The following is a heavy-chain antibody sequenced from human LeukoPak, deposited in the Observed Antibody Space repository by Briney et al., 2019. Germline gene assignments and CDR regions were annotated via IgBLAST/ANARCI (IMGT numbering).Heavy chain of an antibody. CDR3: ARGKNGNPPGFDY. Sequence: PGGSLRLSCAASGFTFSSYSMNWVRQAPGKGLEWVSSISSSSSYIYYADPVKGRFTISRDNAKNSLYLQMNSLRAEDTAVYYCARGKNGNPPGFDYWGQGTLVTVSS. J-gene: IGHJ4*02. CDR2: ISSSSSYI. D-gene: IGHD4-23*01. V-gene: IGHV3-21*01. CDR1: GFTFSSYS.